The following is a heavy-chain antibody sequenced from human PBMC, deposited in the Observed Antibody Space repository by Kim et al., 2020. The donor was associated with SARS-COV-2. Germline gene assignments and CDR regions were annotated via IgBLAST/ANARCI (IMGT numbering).Heavy chain of an antibody. Sequence: YNPPRKSRVTISVDTSKHQFSLKLGSVTAADTAVYYCAMGDDPYGDYDYWGQGTLVTVSS. V-gene: IGHV4-34*01. J-gene: IGHJ4*02. CDR3: AMGDDPYGDYDY. D-gene: IGHD4-17*01.